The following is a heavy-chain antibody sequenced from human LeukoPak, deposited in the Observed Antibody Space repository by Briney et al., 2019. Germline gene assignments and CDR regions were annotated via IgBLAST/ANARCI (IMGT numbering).Heavy chain of an antibody. Sequence: PGGTLRLSCSASGFTFSSYAMHWVRQAPGKGLEYVSAFSSNGGSTYYADSVKGRFTISRDNSKNTLYLQMSSLRAEDTAVYYCVNEVGTYYYGMDVWGQGTTVTVSS. CDR3: VNEVGTYYYGMDV. J-gene: IGHJ6*02. CDR2: FSSNGGST. D-gene: IGHD1-1*01. CDR1: GFTFSSYA. V-gene: IGHV3-64D*06.